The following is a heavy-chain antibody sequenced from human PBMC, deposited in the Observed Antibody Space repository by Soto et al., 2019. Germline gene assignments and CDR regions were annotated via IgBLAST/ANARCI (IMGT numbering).Heavy chain of an antibody. CDR3: ASASYYYDSSGQYYFDY. CDR1: GFTFSSYW. V-gene: IGHV3-7*01. J-gene: IGHJ4*02. CDR2: IKQDGSEK. D-gene: IGHD3-22*01. Sequence: PGGSLRLSCAASGFTFSSYWMSWVRQAPGKGLEWVANIKQDGSEKYYVDSVKGRFTISRDNAKNSLYLQMNSLRAEDTAVYYCASASYYYDSSGQYYFDYWGRGTLVTVSS.